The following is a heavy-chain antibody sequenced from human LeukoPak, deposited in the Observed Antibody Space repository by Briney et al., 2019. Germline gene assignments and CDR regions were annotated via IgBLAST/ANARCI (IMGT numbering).Heavy chain of an antibody. CDR2: TRYDGSNK. J-gene: IGHJ6*03. CDR1: GFTVSSNY. CDR3: AKGHGWEASYYYYYMDV. V-gene: IGHV3-30*02. Sequence: TGGSLRLSCAASGFTVSSNYMSWVRQAPGKGLEWVAFTRYDGSNKYYADSVKGRFTISRDNSKNTLYLKMNSLRAEDTAVYYCAKGHGWEASYYYYYMDVWGKGTTVTISS. D-gene: IGHD1-26*01.